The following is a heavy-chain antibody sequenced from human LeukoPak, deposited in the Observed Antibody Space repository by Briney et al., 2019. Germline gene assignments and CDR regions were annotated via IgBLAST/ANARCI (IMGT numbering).Heavy chain of an antibody. V-gene: IGHV4-59*13. J-gene: IGHJ4*02. CDR1: GGSISNYY. CDR2: ISDSGST. Sequence: NPSETLSLTCTVSGGSISNYYWSWIRQPPGKGLEWIGYISDSGSTNYNPSLKSRVTISVDTSKKQFSLELSPVTAADTAVYYCARGYSSTWLFFDYWGQGALVTVSS. D-gene: IGHD6-13*01. CDR3: ARGYSSTWLFFDY.